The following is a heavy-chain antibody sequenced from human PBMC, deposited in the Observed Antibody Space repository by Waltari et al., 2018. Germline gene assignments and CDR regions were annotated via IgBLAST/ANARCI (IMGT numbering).Heavy chain of an antibody. CDR1: GFTFSSYG. V-gene: IGHV3-30*02. J-gene: IGHJ6*03. CDR3: AKDGSFVVVPEAMFDYYMDV. D-gene: IGHD2-2*01. CDR2: IRYDGSNA. Sequence: QVQLVESGGGVVQPGGSLRLSCAASGFTFSSYGMPWVRQAPGKGLEGVAFIRYDGSNAYYADSVKGRFTISRDNSKNTLSLQMNSLRAEDTAVYYCAKDGSFVVVPEAMFDYYMDVWGKGTTVSVSS.